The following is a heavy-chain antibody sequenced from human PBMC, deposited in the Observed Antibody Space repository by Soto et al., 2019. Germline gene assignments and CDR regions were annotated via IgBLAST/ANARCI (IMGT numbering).Heavy chain of an antibody. CDR1: GGSITTYQ. J-gene: IGHJ4*02. D-gene: IGHD5-12*01. CDR2: IYHSGTT. Sequence: SETLSLTCTVSGGSITTYQWSWIRQPPGKGLEWIGYIYHSGTTYYNPSLKSRVTISVDTSKNQFSLKLSSVTAADTAVYYCARQSDTSGYDYFVRWLPPPDFDYWGQGTLVTVSS. V-gene: IGHV4-59*01. CDR3: ARQSDTSGYDYFVRWLPPPDFDY.